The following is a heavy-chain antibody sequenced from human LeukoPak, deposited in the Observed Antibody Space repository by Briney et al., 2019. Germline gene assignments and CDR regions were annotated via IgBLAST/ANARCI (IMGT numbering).Heavy chain of an antibody. D-gene: IGHD3-10*01. CDR2: ISPSGGDT. CDR3: AKDPYQTYREYGSARPDY. Sequence: GGSLRLSCAASGFTFSTYAMSWVRQAPGKGLEWVSVISPSGGDTYNTDSVKGRFTISRDKSKNTLYLQINSLRAEDTAVYYCAKDPYQTYREYGSARPDYWGQGTLVTVSS. CDR1: GFTFSTYA. J-gene: IGHJ4*02. V-gene: IGHV3-23*01.